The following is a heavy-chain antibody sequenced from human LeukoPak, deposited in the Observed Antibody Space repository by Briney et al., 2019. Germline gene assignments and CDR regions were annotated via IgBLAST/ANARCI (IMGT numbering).Heavy chain of an antibody. D-gene: IGHD3-10*01. V-gene: IGHV4-61*08. J-gene: IGHJ4*02. CDR3: ARGRPYYFGSGSYYDGFDS. CDR2: IYHSGST. CDR1: GGSISSGGYY. Sequence: SQTLSLTCTVSGGSISSGGYYWSWIRQHPGKGLEWIGYIYHSGSTNYSPSLKSRVTISLDTSKNQFYLNLSSVTAADTAVYYCARGRPYYFGSGSYYDGFDSWGQGTLVTVSS.